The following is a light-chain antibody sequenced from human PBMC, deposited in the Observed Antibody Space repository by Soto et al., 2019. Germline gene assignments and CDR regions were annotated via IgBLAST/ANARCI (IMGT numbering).Light chain of an antibody. Sequence: EIVLTQSPSTLSLSPGERATLSCRASQSVSSYLAWYQQKPGQAPRLLIYDASNRATGIPARFSGSGSGTDFTLTISSLEPEDFAVYYSQQRSNWPPRFTFGPGTQVDIK. J-gene: IGKJ3*01. V-gene: IGKV3-11*01. CDR2: DAS. CDR3: QQRSNWPPRFT. CDR1: QSVSSY.